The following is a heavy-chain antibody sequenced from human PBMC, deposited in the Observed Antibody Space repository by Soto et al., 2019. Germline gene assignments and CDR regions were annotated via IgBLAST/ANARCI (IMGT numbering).Heavy chain of an antibody. CDR3: VTMVRGVIQGYY. J-gene: IGHJ4*02. CDR2: ISSSSYT. D-gene: IGHD3-10*01. V-gene: IGHV3-11*06. Sequence: GGSLRLSCAASGFAFSDYYMGWMRQAPGKGLEWVSYISSSSYTNYADSVKGRFTISRDNAKNSLYLQMNSLRAEDTAVYYCVTMVRGVIQGYYWGQGTLVTVSS. CDR1: GFAFSDYY.